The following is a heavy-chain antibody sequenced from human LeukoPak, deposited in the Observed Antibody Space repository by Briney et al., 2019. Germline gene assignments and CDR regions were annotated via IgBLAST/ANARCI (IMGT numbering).Heavy chain of an antibody. V-gene: IGHV1-8*01. Sequence: ASVKVSCKASGYTFTSYDINWVRQATGQGLEWMGWMNPNSGNTGYAQKFQGRVTMTRNTSISTAYMELSSLRSDDTAVYYCARDSGTNGVCYGDYWGQGTLVTVSS. CDR3: ARDSGTNGVCYGDY. CDR1: GYTFTSYD. CDR2: MNPNSGNT. J-gene: IGHJ4*02. D-gene: IGHD2-8*01.